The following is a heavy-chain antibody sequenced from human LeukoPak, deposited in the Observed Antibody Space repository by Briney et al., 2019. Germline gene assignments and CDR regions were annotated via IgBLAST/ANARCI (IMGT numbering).Heavy chain of an antibody. J-gene: IGHJ4*02. CDR1: GYTFTSYA. V-gene: IGHV7-4-1*02. CDR2: INTNTGNP. D-gene: IGHD5-12*01. Sequence: GASVKVSCKASGYTFTSYAMNWVRQAPGQGLEWMGWINTNTGNPTYAQGFTGRFVFSLDTSVSTAYLQISSLKAEDTAVYYCARIWEVATTTPHLGYWGQGTLVTVSS. CDR3: ARIWEVATTTPHLGY.